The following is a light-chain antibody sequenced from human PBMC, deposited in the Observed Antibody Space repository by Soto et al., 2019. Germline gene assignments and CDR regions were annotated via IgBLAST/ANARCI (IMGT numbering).Light chain of an antibody. J-gene: IGLJ1*01. CDR1: SSDVGGYDH. CDR3: CSSADSYTSI. Sequence: QSALTQPRSVSGSPVQSVTISCTGTSSDVGGYDHVSWYQYHPDKAPKLIIYDVAKRPSGVPGRFSGSKSGNTASLTISGLQAEDGAAYYCCSSADSYTSILGSGPKVNVL. CDR2: DVA. V-gene: IGLV2-11*01.